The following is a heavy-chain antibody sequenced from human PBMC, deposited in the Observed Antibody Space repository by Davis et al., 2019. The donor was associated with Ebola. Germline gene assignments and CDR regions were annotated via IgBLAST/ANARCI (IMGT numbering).Heavy chain of an antibody. Sequence: GGSLRLSCAASGFTFSSFNMNWVRQAPGKGLEWVSSISSGSSYMFYADSVKGRFTISRDNARSSLYLQMNSLRDEDTAVYYCARGGIYSGSSKYSFDYWGQGTLVTVSS. D-gene: IGHD1-26*01. CDR2: ISSGSSYM. J-gene: IGHJ4*02. CDR1: GFTFSSFN. V-gene: IGHV3-21*06. CDR3: ARGGIYSGSSKYSFDY.